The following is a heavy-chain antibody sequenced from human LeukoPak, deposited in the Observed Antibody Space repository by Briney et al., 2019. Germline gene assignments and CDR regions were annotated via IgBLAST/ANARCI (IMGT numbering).Heavy chain of an antibody. J-gene: IGHJ3*02. Sequence: PGGSLRLSCAASGFTFSNYRMNWVRQAPGKGLEWVAVISYDGSNKYYADSVKGRFTISRDNSKNTLYLQMNSLRAEDTAVYYCARGRQLLWFGEDTDAFDIWGQGTMVTVSS. D-gene: IGHD3-10*01. CDR3: ARGRQLLWFGEDTDAFDI. CDR1: GFTFSNYR. CDR2: ISYDGSNK. V-gene: IGHV3-30-3*01.